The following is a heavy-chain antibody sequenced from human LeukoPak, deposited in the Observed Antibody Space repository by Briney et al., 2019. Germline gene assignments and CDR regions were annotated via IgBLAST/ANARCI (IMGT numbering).Heavy chain of an antibody. CDR1: GGSISSYY. D-gene: IGHD3-3*01. V-gene: IGHV4-4*07. CDR3: ARVPAFTIFGVVTYYYYYMDV. J-gene: IGHJ6*03. Sequence: PSETLSLTCTVSGGSISSYYWSWIRQPAGKGLEWIGRIYTSGSTNYNPSLKSRVTMSVDTSKNQFSLKLSSVTAADTAVYYCARVPAFTIFGVVTYYYYYMDVWGKGTTVTVSS. CDR2: IYTSGST.